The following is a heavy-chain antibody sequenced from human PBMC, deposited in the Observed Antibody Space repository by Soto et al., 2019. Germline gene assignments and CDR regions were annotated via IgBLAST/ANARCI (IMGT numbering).Heavy chain of an antibody. D-gene: IGHD6-25*01. CDR2: IIPILGIA. CDR1: GGTFSSYT. Sequence: QVQLVQSGAEVKKPGSSVKVSCKASGGTFSSYTISWVRQAPGQGLEWMGRIIPILGIANYAQKFQGRVTITADKSTSTAYMELSSLRAEDKAAYCCARVANTAAGSSGYFDYWGQGTLVTVSS. CDR3: ARVANTAAGSSGYFDY. J-gene: IGHJ4*02. V-gene: IGHV1-69*02.